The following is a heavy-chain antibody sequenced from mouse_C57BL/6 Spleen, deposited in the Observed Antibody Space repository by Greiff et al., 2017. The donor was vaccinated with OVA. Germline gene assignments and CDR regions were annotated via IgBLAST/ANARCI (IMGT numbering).Heavy chain of an antibody. CDR2: IDPSDSET. CDR3: AREDYDYDGFAY. CDR1: GYTFTSYW. J-gene: IGHJ3*01. D-gene: IGHD2-4*01. Sequence: QVQLQQSGAELVRPGSSVKLSCKASGYTFTSYWMHWVKQRPIQGLEWIGNIDPSDSETHYNQKFKDKATLTVDKSSSTAYMQLSSLTSEDSAVYYCAREDYDYDGFAYWGQGTLVTVSA. V-gene: IGHV1-52*01.